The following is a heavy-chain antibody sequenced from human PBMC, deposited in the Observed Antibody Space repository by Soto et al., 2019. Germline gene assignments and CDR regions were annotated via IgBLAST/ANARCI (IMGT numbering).Heavy chain of an antibody. D-gene: IGHD4-17*01. CDR3: AKDMKWGGMTTIHYFDS. CDR1: GFTFSSYA. Sequence: PGGSLRLSCSASGFTFSSYAMHWVRQAPGKGLEWVSGISSNSDTIDYADSVKGRFTISRDNAKNSLFLQMNSLRPEDTALYYCAKDMKWGGMTTIHYFDSWGQGT. J-gene: IGHJ4*02. V-gene: IGHV3-9*01. CDR2: ISSNSDTI.